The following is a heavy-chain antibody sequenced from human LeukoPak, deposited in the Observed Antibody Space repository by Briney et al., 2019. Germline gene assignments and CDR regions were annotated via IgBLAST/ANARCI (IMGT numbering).Heavy chain of an antibody. CDR1: GYTLTELT. Sequence: ASVKVSCKVSGYTLTELTVHWVRQAPGKGLEWMGNFDPKDGDTIYAQRFQGRVTMTTDTSTSTAYMELRSLRSDDTAVYYCARGSSSSYDYWGQGTLVTVSS. V-gene: IGHV1-24*01. CDR2: FDPKDGDT. J-gene: IGHJ4*02. D-gene: IGHD6-6*01. CDR3: ARGSSSSYDY.